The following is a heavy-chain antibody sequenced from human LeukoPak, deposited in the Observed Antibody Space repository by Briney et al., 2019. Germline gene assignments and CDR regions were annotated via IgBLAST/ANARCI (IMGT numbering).Heavy chain of an antibody. D-gene: IGHD3/OR15-3a*01. CDR3: ARDPWTGVDGAFDI. Sequence: PSETLSLTCTVSGGSISTYYWSWIRQPAGKGLEWIGRIYTSGSTNYNPSLKSRVTMSVDTSKNQFSLKLSSVTAADTAVYYCARDPWTGVDGAFDIWGQGTMVTVSS. J-gene: IGHJ3*02. CDR2: IYTSGST. V-gene: IGHV4-4*07. CDR1: GGSISTYY.